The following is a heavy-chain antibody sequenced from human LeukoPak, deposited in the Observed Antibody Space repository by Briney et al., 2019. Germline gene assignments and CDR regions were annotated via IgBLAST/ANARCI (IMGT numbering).Heavy chain of an antibody. J-gene: IGHJ4*02. V-gene: IGHV3-9*01. CDR3: AKEYRIGSGWYDY. Sequence: GGSLRLSCAPSGFTFSSYWMHWVRQAPGKGLEWVSGISWNSGSIGYADSVKGRFTISRDNAKNSLYLQMNSLRPEDTALYYCAKEYRIGSGWYDYWGQGTLVTVSS. CDR1: GFTFSSYW. CDR2: ISWNSGSI. D-gene: IGHD6-19*01.